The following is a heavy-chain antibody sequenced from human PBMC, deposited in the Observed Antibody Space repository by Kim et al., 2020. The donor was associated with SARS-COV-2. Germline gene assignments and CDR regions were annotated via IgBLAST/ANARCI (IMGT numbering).Heavy chain of an antibody. Sequence: YYSTSLKTRLTISKDTSKNQVVLTMTNMDPVDTATYYCARICDGMAAAVYWGQGTLVTVSS. J-gene: IGHJ4*02. V-gene: IGHV2-70*01. CDR3: ARICDGMAAAVY. D-gene: IGHD6-13*01.